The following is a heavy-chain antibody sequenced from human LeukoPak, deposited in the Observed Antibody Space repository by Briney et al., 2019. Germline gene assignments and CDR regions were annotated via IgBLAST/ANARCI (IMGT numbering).Heavy chain of an antibody. CDR1: GDSIFRTNW. Sequence: SGTLSLTCAVSGDSIFRTNWWSWVRQPPGKGLEWIGEIYYSGSTYYNPSLKSRVTISVDTSKNQFSLKLSSVTAADTAVYYCARLIVGGILYSYYYMDVWGKGTTVTISS. CDR2: IYYSGST. D-gene: IGHD1-26*01. CDR3: ARLIVGGILYSYYYMDV. V-gene: IGHV4-4*02. J-gene: IGHJ6*03.